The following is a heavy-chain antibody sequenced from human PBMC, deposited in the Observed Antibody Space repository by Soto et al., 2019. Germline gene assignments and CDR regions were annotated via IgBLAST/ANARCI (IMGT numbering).Heavy chain of an antibody. CDR2: IYYSGST. CDR3: ARVVSSNWFDP. Sequence: SETLSLTCTVSGGSVSSGSYYWSWIRQPPGKGLEWIGYIYYSGSTNYNPSLKSRVTISVDTSKNQFSLKLSSVTAADTAVYYCARVVSSNWFDPWGQGTLVTVSS. CDR1: GGSVSSGSYY. J-gene: IGHJ5*02. V-gene: IGHV4-61*01. D-gene: IGHD1-26*01.